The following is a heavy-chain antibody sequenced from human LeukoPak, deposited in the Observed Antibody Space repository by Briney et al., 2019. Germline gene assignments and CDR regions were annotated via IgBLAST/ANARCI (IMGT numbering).Heavy chain of an antibody. CDR3: AREGSSSWYDKFDY. Sequence: GRSHRLSYAASGFTFTSYWMSSVRQAPGKWLEWLAFIKQVVSETYYVESVKGRFTISRDNAKNSLYLQMNSLRAEGTAVYYCAREGSSSWYDKFDYWGQGTLVTVSS. D-gene: IGHD6-13*01. CDR2: IKQVVSET. J-gene: IGHJ4*02. V-gene: IGHV3-7*01. CDR1: GFTFTSYW.